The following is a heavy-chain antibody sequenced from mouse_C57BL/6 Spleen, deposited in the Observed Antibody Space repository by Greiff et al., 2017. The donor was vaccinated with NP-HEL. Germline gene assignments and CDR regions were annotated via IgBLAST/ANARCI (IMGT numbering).Heavy chain of an antibody. CDR1: GYTFTDYE. Sequence: QVQLQQSGAELVRPGASVTLSCKASGYTFTDYEMHWVKQTPVHGLEWIGAIDPETGGTAYTQKFKGKAILTADKSSSTAYMELRSLTSEDSAVYYCTRDPYYYGSSVAYWGQGTLVTVSA. CDR3: TRDPYYYGSSVAY. V-gene: IGHV1-15*01. J-gene: IGHJ3*01. D-gene: IGHD1-1*01. CDR2: IDPETGGT.